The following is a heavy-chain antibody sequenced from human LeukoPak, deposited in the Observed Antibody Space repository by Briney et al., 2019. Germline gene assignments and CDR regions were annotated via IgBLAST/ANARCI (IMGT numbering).Heavy chain of an antibody. V-gene: IGHV3-23*01. Sequence: PGGSLRLSCAASGFTFSTYAMRWVRQAPGKGLEWVSSISGSDSTTYYADSVKGRFTISRDNSKNTVYLQMSSLRVDDTAVYYCARTSGVTRRDYFDYWGQGTLVTVSS. CDR3: ARTSGVTRRDYFDY. D-gene: IGHD1-26*01. J-gene: IGHJ4*02. CDR1: GFTFSTYA. CDR2: ISGSDSTT.